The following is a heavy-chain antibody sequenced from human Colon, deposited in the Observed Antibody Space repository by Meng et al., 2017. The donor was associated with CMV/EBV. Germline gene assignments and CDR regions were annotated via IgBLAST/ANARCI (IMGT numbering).Heavy chain of an antibody. J-gene: IGHJ4*02. D-gene: IGHD3-10*01. CDR2: ISSGATTM. Sequence: LSLTCAASGFTFSTYEMNWVRQAPGKGLEWVSYISSGATTMYYADSVKDRFAISRDNAQKSMYLKIDSLRPDDTAVYYCARQRVRRGTANLYYFDSWGQGTLVTVSS. CDR1: GFTFSTYE. V-gene: IGHV3-48*03. CDR3: ARQRVRRGTANLYYFDS.